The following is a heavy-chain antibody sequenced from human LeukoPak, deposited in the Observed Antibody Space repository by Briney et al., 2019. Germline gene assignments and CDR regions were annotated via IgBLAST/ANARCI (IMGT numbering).Heavy chain of an antibody. D-gene: IGHD1-26*01. J-gene: IGHJ4*02. Sequence: SDTLSLTCTVSGGSMSSYYGSWLRQPPGKGLEGIGYIYYSGSTNYNPSFKSRVTISVDTSKNQFSLKLSSVTAADTAVYYCARRRVGALDYWGQGTLVTVSS. CDR3: ARRRVGALDY. V-gene: IGHV4-59*08. CDR1: GGSMSSYY. CDR2: IYYSGST.